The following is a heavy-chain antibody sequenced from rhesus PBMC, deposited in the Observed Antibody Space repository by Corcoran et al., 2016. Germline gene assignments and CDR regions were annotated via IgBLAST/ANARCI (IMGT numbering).Heavy chain of an antibody. CDR2: IYANSAST. CDR3: ARGGTGGLDS. J-gene: IGHJ6*01. Sequence: QVQLQQWGEGLVKHSETLSLTCAVYGGSISAYHYWSWIRQPPGKGLEWIGYIYANSASTNYNPSLKNRVTISKDRSKNQFSLKLTSVTAADTAVYYCARGGTGGLDSWGQGVVVTVSS. CDR1: GGSISAYHY. D-gene: IGHD5-24*01. V-gene: IGHV4-73*01.